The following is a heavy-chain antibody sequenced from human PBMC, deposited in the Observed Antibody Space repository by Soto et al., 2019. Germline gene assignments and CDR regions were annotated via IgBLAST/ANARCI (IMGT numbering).Heavy chain of an antibody. J-gene: IGHJ6*02. V-gene: IGHV3-30*18. Sequence: QVQLVESGGGVVQPGRSLRLSCAASGFTFSSYGMHWVRQAPGKGLEWVAVISYDGSNKYYADSVKGRFTISRDNSKNTLYLQMNSLRAEDTAVYYCAKDQAAGMVAWGGYYYYGMDVWGQGTTVTVSS. CDR1: GFTFSSYG. D-gene: IGHD6-13*01. CDR2: ISYDGSNK. CDR3: AKDQAAGMVAWGGYYYYGMDV.